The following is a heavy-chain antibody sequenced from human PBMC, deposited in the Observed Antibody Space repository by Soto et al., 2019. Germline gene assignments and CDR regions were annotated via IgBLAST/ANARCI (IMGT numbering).Heavy chain of an antibody. CDR1: GYTFTSYY. D-gene: IGHD3-16*01. Sequence: ASVKVSCKASGYTFTSYYMHWVRQAPGQGLEWMGIINPSGGSTSYAQKFQGRVTMTRDTSTSTVYMELSSLRSEDTAVYYCARGGILWGPLVDYGMDVWGQGTTVTVSS. CDR2: INPSGGST. V-gene: IGHV1-46*01. J-gene: IGHJ6*02. CDR3: ARGGILWGPLVDYGMDV.